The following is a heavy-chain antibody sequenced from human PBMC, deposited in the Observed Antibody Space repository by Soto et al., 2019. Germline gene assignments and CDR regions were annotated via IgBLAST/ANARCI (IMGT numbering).Heavy chain of an antibody. J-gene: IGHJ4*02. Sequence: QVQLVQSGAEVKKPGASVKVSCKASGYTFSTYGISWVRQAPGQGLEWMGWISVYNGNTNYAQSLQGRVTLTTDTSTSTAYMELRSLRSDDTAVYYCARDPQLERRREFDYWGQGTLVTVSS. CDR1: GYTFSTYG. D-gene: IGHD1-1*01. CDR3: ARDPQLERRREFDY. CDR2: ISVYNGNT. V-gene: IGHV1-18*01.